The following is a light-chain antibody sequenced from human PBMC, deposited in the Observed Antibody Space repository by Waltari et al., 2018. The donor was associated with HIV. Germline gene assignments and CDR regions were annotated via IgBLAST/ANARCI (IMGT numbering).Light chain of an antibody. V-gene: IGKV3-20*01. CDR3: QQYGSAPFA. CDR1: QSVSSSY. Sequence: EIVLTQSPGTLSSSPGERATLSCRASQSVSSSYFAWYRQKPGQAPRLLIYGASSRATGIPDRFSGSGSGTDFTLTISRLEPEDFAVYYCQQYGSAPFAFGQGTKLEIK. CDR2: GAS. J-gene: IGKJ2*01.